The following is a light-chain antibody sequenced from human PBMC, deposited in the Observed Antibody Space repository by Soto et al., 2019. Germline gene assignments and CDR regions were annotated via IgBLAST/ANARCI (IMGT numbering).Light chain of an antibody. CDR1: QSISSW. CDR3: QKYHSYPIT. CDR2: KAS. V-gene: IGKV1-5*03. J-gene: IGKJ5*01. Sequence: DLQMTQSPSTLSASLGDSVTITCRASQSISSWLAWYQQKTGKAPKLLIYKASSLESGVPSRLSGSGSGTELNLTISRLQPDDFATYYCQKYHSYPITCGQGTRLEIK.